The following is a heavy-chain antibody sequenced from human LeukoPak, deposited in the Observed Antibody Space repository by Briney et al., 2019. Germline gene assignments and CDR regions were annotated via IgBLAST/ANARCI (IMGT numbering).Heavy chain of an antibody. J-gene: IGHJ3*02. V-gene: IGHV1-69*13. D-gene: IGHD2-15*01. CDR1: GYTFTGYY. CDR3: AMAVVVAATLAFDI. Sequence: GASVKVSCKASGYTFTGYYMHWVRQAPGQGLEWMGGIIPIFGTANYAQKFQGRVTITADESTSTAYMELSSLRSEDTAVYYCAMAVVVAATLAFDIWGQGTMVTVSS. CDR2: IIPIFGTA.